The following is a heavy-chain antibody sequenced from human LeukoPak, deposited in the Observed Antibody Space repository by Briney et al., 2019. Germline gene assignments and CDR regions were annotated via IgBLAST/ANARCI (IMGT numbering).Heavy chain of an antibody. Sequence: SETLSLTCTVAGGSITSDYWSWIRQPPEKGLEWIGYIYYSGSTNYNPSLKSPVTISLDTSKNQFSLKLSSVTAADTAVYYCARGTRDGYNPVADYWGQGTLVTVSS. CDR3: ARGTRDGYNPVADY. D-gene: IGHD5-24*01. CDR2: IYYSGST. CDR1: GGSITSDY. J-gene: IGHJ4*02. V-gene: IGHV4-59*01.